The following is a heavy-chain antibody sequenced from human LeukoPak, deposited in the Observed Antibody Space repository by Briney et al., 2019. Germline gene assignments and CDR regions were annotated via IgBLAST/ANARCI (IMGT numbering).Heavy chain of an antibody. J-gene: IGHJ5*02. CDR1: GFTFSDYY. Sequence: TGGSLRLSCEASGFTFSDYYMSWIRQAPGKGLEWVSYISSTSSYTNYADSVKGRFTISRDNPKNSLYLQMNSLRAEDTAVYYCATSRHNSFDPWGQGTLVTVSS. V-gene: IGHV3-11*03. CDR3: ATSRHNSFDP. D-gene: IGHD1-1*01. CDR2: ISSTSSYT.